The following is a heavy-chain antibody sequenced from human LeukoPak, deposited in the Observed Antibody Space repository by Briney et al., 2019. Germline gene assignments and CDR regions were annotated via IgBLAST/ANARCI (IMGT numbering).Heavy chain of an antibody. CDR1: GFTFGSYE. V-gene: IGHV3-48*03. CDR3: ARNVCDLREQWLVPGFDY. Sequence: GGSLRLSCAASGFTFGSYEMNWVRQAPGKGLEWVSYIGTIISTTYYADSVKGRFTVSRDDAKSSLYLQMSSLRAEDTAVYYCARNVCDLREQWLVPGFDYWGQGTLVTVSS. CDR2: IGTIISTT. D-gene: IGHD6-19*01. J-gene: IGHJ4*02.